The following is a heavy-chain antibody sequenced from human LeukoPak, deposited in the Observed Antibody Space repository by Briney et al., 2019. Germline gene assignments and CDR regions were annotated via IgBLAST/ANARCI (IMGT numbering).Heavy chain of an antibody. CDR3: VAGMGNY. Sequence: GGSLRLSCAASGFTFSTYWMHWVRQVPGRGLVWVSRINSDGNIITYADSVKGRFTISRDNTRNMVYLQMKSLRVEDTAVYYCVAGMGNYWGQGTLVPV. CDR1: GFTFSTYW. D-gene: IGHD6-13*01. J-gene: IGHJ4*02. V-gene: IGHV3-74*01. CDR2: INSDGNII.